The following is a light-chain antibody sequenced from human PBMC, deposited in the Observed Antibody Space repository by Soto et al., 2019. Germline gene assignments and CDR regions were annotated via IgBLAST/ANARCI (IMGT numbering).Light chain of an antibody. V-gene: IGLV2-14*01. CDR3: SSYTSNYV. CDR2: DVS. Sequence: QSALTQPASVSGSPGQSITISCTGTSSDVGGYNYVSWYQQHPGKAPKLMIYDVSNRPSGVSNRFSGSKSGNTASLTISGLQAEDEADYYCSSYTSNYVFGTGTRSPS. J-gene: IGLJ1*01. CDR1: SSDVGGYNY.